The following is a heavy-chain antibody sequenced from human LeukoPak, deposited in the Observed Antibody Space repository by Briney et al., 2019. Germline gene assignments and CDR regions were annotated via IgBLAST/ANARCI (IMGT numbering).Heavy chain of an antibody. J-gene: IGHJ3*02. V-gene: IGHV4-30-2*01. Sequence: PSETLSLTCAVSGGSISSGGYSWSWIRQPPGKGLEWIGYIYHSGSTYYNPPLKSRVTISVDRSKNQFSLKLSSVTAADTAVYYCARGGYSYGLNDAFDIWGQGTMVTVSS. CDR1: GGSISSGGYS. D-gene: IGHD5-18*01. CDR3: ARGGYSYGLNDAFDI. CDR2: IYHSGST.